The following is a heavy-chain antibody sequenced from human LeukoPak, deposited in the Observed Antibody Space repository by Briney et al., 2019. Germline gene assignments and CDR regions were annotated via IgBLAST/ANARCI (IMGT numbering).Heavy chain of an antibody. CDR1: GFTFSNYA. Sequence: GGSLRLSCAASGFTFSNYAIHWVRQAPGKGLEWVAVISHDGSNKYYADSVKGRFTISRDNSKNTLYLQMNSLRTEDTAVYYCARGSRAIVATKFARGRYMDVWGKGTTVTVSS. J-gene: IGHJ6*03. V-gene: IGHV3-30*04. CDR3: ARGSRAIVATKFARGRYMDV. D-gene: IGHD5-12*01. CDR2: ISHDGSNK.